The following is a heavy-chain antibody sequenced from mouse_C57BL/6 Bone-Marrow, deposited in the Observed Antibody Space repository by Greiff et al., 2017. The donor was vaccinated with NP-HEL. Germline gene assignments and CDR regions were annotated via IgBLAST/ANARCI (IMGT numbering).Heavy chain of an antibody. V-gene: IGHV1-69*01. J-gene: IGHJ1*03. D-gene: IGHD2-4*01. CDR3: AREGDHDYDDCWYFDV. CDR1: GYTFTSYW. CDR2: IDPSDSYT. Sequence: VQLQQPGAELVMPGASVKLSCKASGYTFTSYWMHWVKQRPGQGLEWIGEIDPSDSYTNYNQKFKGKSTLTVDKSSSTAYMQLSSLTSEDSAVYYCAREGDHDYDDCWYFDVWGTGTTVTVSS.